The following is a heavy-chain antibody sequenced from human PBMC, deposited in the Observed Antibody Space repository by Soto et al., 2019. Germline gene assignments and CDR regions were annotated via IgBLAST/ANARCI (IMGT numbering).Heavy chain of an antibody. Sequence: AGGSLRLSCAASGFTFSSYGMHWVRQAPGKGLEWVAVISYDGSNKYYADSVKGRFTISRDNSKNTLYLQMNSLRAEDTAVYYCATPYSSSSFGWDFDYWGQGTLVTVSS. CDR2: ISYDGSNK. J-gene: IGHJ4*02. CDR3: ATPYSSSSFGWDFDY. V-gene: IGHV3-30*03. D-gene: IGHD6-6*01. CDR1: GFTFSSYG.